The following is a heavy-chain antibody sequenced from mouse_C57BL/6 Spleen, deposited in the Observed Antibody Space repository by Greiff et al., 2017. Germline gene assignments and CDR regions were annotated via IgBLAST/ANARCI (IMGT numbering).Heavy chain of an antibody. CDR1: GFTFSNYW. Sequence: EVMLVESGGGLVQPGGSMKLSCVASGFTFSNYWMNWVRQSPEKGLEWVAQIRLKSDNYATHYAESVKGRFTISRDDSKSSVYLQMNNLRAEDTGIYYCTGRWLPHYFDYWGQGTTLTVSS. D-gene: IGHD2-3*01. J-gene: IGHJ2*01. V-gene: IGHV6-3*01. CDR2: IRLKSDNYAT. CDR3: TGRWLPHYFDY.